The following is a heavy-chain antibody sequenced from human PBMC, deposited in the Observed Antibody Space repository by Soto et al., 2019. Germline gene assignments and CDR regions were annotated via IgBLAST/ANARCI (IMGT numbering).Heavy chain of an antibody. CDR1: GFTFSSYG. CDR2: ISYDGSNK. Sequence: QVQLVESGGGVVQPGRSLRLSCAASGFTFSSYGMHWVRQAPGKGLEWVAVISYDGSNKYYADSVKGRFTISRDNSKNTLYLQMNSLRAEDTAVYYCAKAQIKQWLMVLYYYGMDVWGQGTTVTVSS. J-gene: IGHJ6*02. V-gene: IGHV3-30*18. D-gene: IGHD6-19*01. CDR3: AKAQIKQWLMVLYYYGMDV.